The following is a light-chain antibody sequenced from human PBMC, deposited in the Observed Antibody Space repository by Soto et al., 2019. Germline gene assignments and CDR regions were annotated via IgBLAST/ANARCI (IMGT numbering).Light chain of an antibody. Sequence: IQLTQAPSSLSASLGDRVTITCRASQGISSYLGWYQQKPGKAPNLLIYDASTLHSGVPSRFSGGGSGTDFTLTISSLQPEDFATYYCQQVNVYPSTFGGGTRLEI. V-gene: IGKV1-9*01. J-gene: IGKJ5*01. CDR2: DAS. CDR3: QQVNVYPST. CDR1: QGISSY.